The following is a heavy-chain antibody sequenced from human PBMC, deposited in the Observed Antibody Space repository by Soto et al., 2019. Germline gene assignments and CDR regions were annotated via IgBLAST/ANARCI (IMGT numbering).Heavy chain of an antibody. Sequence: LKISCKGSGNSFTNNWIGWVRQMPGKGLEWMGIIYAVDSDTKYSPSFQGQVTISADKSNSTAYLQWSSLEASDTAMYYCATLDRSNSWSGFDYWGQGTLVTVSS. CDR3: ATLDRSNSWSGFDY. J-gene: IGHJ4*02. CDR2: IYAVDSDT. D-gene: IGHD6-13*01. CDR1: GNSFTNNW. V-gene: IGHV5-51*01.